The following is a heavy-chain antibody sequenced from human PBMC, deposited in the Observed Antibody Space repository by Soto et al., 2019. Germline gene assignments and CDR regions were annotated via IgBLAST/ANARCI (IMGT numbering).Heavy chain of an antibody. D-gene: IGHD2-15*01. CDR2: IYYAGST. CDR3: ARLVFHCLRGSCDDYNFYGLDV. CDR1: RCSISSTDHY. J-gene: IGHJ6*02. V-gene: IGHV4-39*01. Sequence: ETLSLTCTVSRCSISSTDHYWGWIRQPPGKGLEWLGSIYYAGSTFHNPSLKRRATISVDTSRNQFSLRLSSVTASDTAVYYCARLVFHCLRGSCDDYNFYGLDVWGQGNTVTVSS.